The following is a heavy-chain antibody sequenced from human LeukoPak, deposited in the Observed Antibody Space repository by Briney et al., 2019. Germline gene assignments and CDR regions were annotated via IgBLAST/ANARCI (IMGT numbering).Heavy chain of an antibody. D-gene: IGHD3-3*01. CDR2: INPNSGGT. CDR1: GYTFTGYY. J-gene: IGHJ5*02. CDR3: ARGSPDAHYDFWSGYYMENWFDP. V-gene: IGHV1-2*04. Sequence: ASVKVSCKASGYTFTGYYMHWVRQAPGQGLEWMGWINPNSGGTNYAQKFQGWVTMTRDTSISTAYMELSSLRSEDTAVYYCARGSPDAHYDFWSGYYMENWFDPWGQGTLVTVSS.